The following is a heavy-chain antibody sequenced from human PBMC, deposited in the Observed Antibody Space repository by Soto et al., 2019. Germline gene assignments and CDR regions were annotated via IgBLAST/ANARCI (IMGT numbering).Heavy chain of an antibody. D-gene: IGHD3-10*01. CDR2: INPNRGNR. V-gene: IGHV1-8*01. CDR1: GYTFTSYY. J-gene: IGHJ5*02. CDR3: ARESREKLLPWFGELLSYGFDP. Sequence: SVKVSCKASGYTFTSYYINGVGQATGQGRAWVGWINPNRGNRAYTQQFHGRDTITRSPSISTAYMELSSLRSEATAVYYYARESREKLLPWFGELLSYGFDPWGQGTLVTVSS.